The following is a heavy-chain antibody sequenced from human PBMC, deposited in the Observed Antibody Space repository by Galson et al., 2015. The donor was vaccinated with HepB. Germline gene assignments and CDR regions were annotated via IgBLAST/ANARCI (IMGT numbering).Heavy chain of an antibody. V-gene: IGHV3-21*01. CDR3: ARDRWFWQQLDPGEDF. J-gene: IGHJ4*02. D-gene: IGHD6-13*01. Sequence: SLRLSCAASGFTFSAYSMNWVRQAPGRGLEWVSSISSSSSYISYADSVKGRFAISRDNAKNSLYLQMNTLRAEDTAVYYCARDRWFWQQLDPGEDFWGQGTLVTVSS. CDR2: ISSSSSYI. CDR1: GFTFSAYS.